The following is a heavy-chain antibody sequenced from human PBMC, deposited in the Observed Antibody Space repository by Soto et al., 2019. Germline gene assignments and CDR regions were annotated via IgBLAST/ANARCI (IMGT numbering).Heavy chain of an antibody. CDR3: ARGGHVVVVTAALDY. D-gene: IGHD2-21*02. CDR2: VNPSGGHT. J-gene: IGHJ4*02. Sequence: ASVKVSCKASGDTFTDYYIHWVRQAPVQGLEWMGTVNPSGGHTTYAQHFLGRVTMTRDTSTSTLYMELTSLTSDDTAIYYCARGGHVVVVTAALDYWGQGTLVTVSS. CDR1: GDTFTDYY. V-gene: IGHV1-46*01.